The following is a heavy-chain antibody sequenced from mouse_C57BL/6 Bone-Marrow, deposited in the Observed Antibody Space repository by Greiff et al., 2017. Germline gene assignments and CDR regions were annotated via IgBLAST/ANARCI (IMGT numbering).Heavy chain of an antibody. CDR3: ARHPVITTVSHWYFDV. V-gene: IGHV5-6*01. CDR2: ISSGGSYT. J-gene: IGHJ1*03. Sequence: EVQRVESGGDLVKPGGSLKLSCAASGFTFSSYGMSWVRQTPDKRLEWVATISSGGSYTYYPDSVKGRFTISRDNAKNTLYLQMSSLKSEDTAMYYCARHPVITTVSHWYFDVWGTGTTVTVSS. CDR1: GFTFSSYG. D-gene: IGHD1-1*01.